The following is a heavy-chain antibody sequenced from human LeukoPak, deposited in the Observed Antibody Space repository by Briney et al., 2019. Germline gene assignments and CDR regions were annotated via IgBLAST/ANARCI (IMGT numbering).Heavy chain of an antibody. CDR2: ISYDGSNK. J-gene: IGHJ3*02. Sequence: GGSLRLSCAASGFTFSSYGMHWVRQAPGKGLEWVAVISYDGSNKYYADSVKGRFTISRDNAKNSLYLQMNSLRAEDTAVYYCAREAYSGSYHTAFDIWGQGTMVTVSS. D-gene: IGHD1-26*01. CDR3: AREAYSGSYHTAFDI. V-gene: IGHV3-30*03. CDR1: GFTFSSYG.